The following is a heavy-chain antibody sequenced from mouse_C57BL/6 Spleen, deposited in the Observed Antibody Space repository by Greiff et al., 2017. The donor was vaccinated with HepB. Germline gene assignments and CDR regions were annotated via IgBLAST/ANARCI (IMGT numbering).Heavy chain of an antibody. Sequence: EVKVVESEGGLVQPGSSMKLSCTASGFTFSDYYMAWVRQVPEKGLEWVANINYDGSSTYYLDSLKSRFIISRDNAKNILYLQMSSLKSEDTATYYCARGNSRRWYFDVWGTGTTVTVSS. CDR3: ARGNSRRWYFDV. V-gene: IGHV5-16*01. CDR2: INYDGSST. CDR1: GFTFSDYY. J-gene: IGHJ1*03.